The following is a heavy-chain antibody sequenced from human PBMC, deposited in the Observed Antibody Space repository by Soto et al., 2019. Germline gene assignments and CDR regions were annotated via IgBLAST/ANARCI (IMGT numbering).Heavy chain of an antibody. CDR2: ITSSGSTT. Sequence: QVQLVESGGDLVKPGGSLRLSCAASGSTFSDYYMSWIRQAPGKGLEWVSSITSSGSTTYYTDSVKGRFTISRDNAKNSLYLQMNSPRAEDTAVYYCARERYSYGPYYFDYWGQGTLVTGSS. D-gene: IGHD5-18*01. J-gene: IGHJ4*02. V-gene: IGHV3-11*01. CDR3: ARERYSYGPYYFDY. CDR1: GSTFSDYY.